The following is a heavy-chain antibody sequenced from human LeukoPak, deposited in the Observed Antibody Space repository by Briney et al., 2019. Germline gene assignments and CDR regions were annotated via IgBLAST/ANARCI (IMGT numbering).Heavy chain of an antibody. D-gene: IGHD6-13*01. Sequence: SETLSLTCTVSGGSISSSSYYWGWIRQPPGKGLEWIGSIYYSGTTYYNPSLKSRITMSLDTSKNQFSLKLSSVTAADTAVYYCARGESSGWYYFNYWGQGTLVTVSS. V-gene: IGHV4-39*07. J-gene: IGHJ4*02. CDR2: IYYSGTT. CDR3: ARGESSGWYYFNY. CDR1: GGSISSSSYY.